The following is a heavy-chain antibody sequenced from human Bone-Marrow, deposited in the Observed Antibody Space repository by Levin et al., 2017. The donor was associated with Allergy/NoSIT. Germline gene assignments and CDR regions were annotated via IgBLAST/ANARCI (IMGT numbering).Heavy chain of an antibody. J-gene: IGHJ3*02. CDR1: GFTFSSYA. CDR3: ARDGVLATVTTLGAFDI. D-gene: IGHD4-17*01. CDR2: ISYDGSNK. Sequence: GGSLRLSCAASGFTFSSYAMHWVRQAPGKGLEWVAVISYDGSNKYYADSVKGRFTISRDNSKNTLYLQMNSLRAEDTAVYYCARDGVLATVTTLGAFDIWGQGTMVTVSS. V-gene: IGHV3-30-3*01.